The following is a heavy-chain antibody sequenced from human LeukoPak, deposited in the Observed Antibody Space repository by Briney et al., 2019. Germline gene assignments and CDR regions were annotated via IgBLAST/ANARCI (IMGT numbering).Heavy chain of an antibody. CDR1: GGSISSYY. CDR3: ARESYGGDY. Sequence: SETLSLTCTVSGGSISSYYWSWIRQPPGKGLEWIGEINHSGSTNYNPSLKSRVTISVDTSKNQFSLKLSSVTAADTAVYYCARESYGGDYWGQGTLVTVSS. V-gene: IGHV4-34*01. D-gene: IGHD3-16*01. CDR2: INHSGST. J-gene: IGHJ4*02.